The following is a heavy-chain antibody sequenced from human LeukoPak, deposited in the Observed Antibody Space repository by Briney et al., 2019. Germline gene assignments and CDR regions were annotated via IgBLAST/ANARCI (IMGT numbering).Heavy chain of an antibody. Sequence: PGGSLRLSCAASGFTFSSYAMSWVRQAPGKGLEWVSAISGSGGGTYYADSVKGRFTISRDNSKNTLHLQMNSLRAEDTAVYYCAKVVSSMGDYVFNAFDYWGQGTLVTVSS. CDR3: AKVVSSMGDYVFNAFDY. D-gene: IGHD4-17*01. CDR1: GFTFSSYA. CDR2: ISGSGGGT. V-gene: IGHV3-23*01. J-gene: IGHJ4*02.